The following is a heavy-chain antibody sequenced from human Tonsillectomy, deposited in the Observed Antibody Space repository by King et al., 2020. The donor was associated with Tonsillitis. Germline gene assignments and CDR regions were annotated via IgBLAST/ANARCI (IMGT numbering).Heavy chain of an antibody. CDR2: INIDGSST. CDR1: GFTFSSYW. CDR3: ARAPITYTWNDGSFDI. V-gene: IGHV3-74*01. D-gene: IGHD1-1*01. J-gene: IGHJ3*02. Sequence: VQLVESGGGLVQPGGSLRLSCAASGFTFSSYWMHWVRPAPGKGLVWVSRINIDGSSTGNADSVKGRFTIYRENAKNTVYLQMKSLRAEDTAVYYCARAPITYTWNDGSFDIWGQGTMVTVSS.